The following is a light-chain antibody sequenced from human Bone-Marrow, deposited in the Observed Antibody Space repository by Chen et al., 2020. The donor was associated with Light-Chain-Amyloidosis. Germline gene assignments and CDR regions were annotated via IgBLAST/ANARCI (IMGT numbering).Light chain of an antibody. J-gene: IGKJ2*01. CDR2: KAA. CDR1: ESVSTY. V-gene: IGKV1-5*03. Sequence: DIQMTHSPSTLTASVGDRVTITCRATESVSTYLAWYQQKPGKAPRLLIYKAAALEDGVPSRFSGRGSGTEFTLAISSLQPDDSATYYCQHYKTYPYTFGPGTKLE. CDR3: QHYKTYPYT.